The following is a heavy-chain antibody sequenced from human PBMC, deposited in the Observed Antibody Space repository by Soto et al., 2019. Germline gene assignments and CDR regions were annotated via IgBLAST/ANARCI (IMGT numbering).Heavy chain of an antibody. CDR2: IGTAGDT. D-gene: IGHD2-15*01. Sequence: EVQLVESGGNLVQPGGSLRLSCAASGFTFCGFDMHWVRQPTGKGLEWVSTIGTAGDTYYAVSVKGRFTISRDNAKNSLSLQMNSLRAGDTAVYFCARGQEVGAHFFDSWGQGTQVTVSS. CDR1: GFTFCGFD. CDR3: ARGQEVGAHFFDS. V-gene: IGHV3-13*01. J-gene: IGHJ4*02.